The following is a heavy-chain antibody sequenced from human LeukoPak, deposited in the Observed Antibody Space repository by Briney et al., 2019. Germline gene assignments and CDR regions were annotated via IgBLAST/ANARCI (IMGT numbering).Heavy chain of an antibody. CDR1: GFTFDDYG. CDR2: INWNGGST. CDR3: SRRIVEVAHNRAPYNWFGP. D-gene: IGHD2-15*01. J-gene: IGHJ5*02. Sequence: RSGGSLRLSCAASGFTFDDYGMSWVRQAPGKGLEWVSGINWNGGSTGYADSVKGRFTISRDNAKKSLHLQMNSQRAEDTALYYCSRRIVEVAHNRAPYNWFGPWGQGTLVTVSS. V-gene: IGHV3-20*04.